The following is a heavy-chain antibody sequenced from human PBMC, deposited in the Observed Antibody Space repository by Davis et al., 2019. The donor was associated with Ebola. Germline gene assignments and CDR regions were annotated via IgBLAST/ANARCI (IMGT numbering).Heavy chain of an antibody. Sequence: MPGGSLRLSCAVYGGSFSGYYWSWVRQSPGKGLEWIGEVIDSGITNYNPSLKSRVSVSVDRSKNQFSLKLNSVTAADTAVFYCARSNYGSGSYDSWGQGALVTVSS. D-gene: IGHD3-10*01. CDR2: VIDSGIT. V-gene: IGHV4-34*12. CDR1: GGSFSGYY. J-gene: IGHJ5*01. CDR3: ARSNYGSGSYDS.